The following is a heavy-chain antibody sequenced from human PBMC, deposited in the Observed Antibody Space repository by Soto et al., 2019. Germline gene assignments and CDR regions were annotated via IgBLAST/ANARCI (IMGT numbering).Heavy chain of an antibody. D-gene: IGHD6-19*01. J-gene: IGHJ4*02. CDR2: ISGSTGST. Sequence: PGGSLRLSCAASGFTFSNYAMSWVRQAPGKGLDWVSGISGSTGSTYYADSVKGRFTISRDSSKNTLYLQMNSLRVEDTALYYCAKEGDIAVAGNAFDSWGVGALVTVSS. CDR3: AKEGDIAVAGNAFDS. CDR1: GFTFSNYA. V-gene: IGHV3-23*01.